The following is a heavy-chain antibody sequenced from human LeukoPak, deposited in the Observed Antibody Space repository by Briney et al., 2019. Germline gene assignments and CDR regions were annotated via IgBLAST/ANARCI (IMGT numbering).Heavy chain of an antibody. D-gene: IGHD3-10*01. J-gene: IGHJ6*03. CDR1: GFTFSSYS. Sequence: PGGSLRLSCAASGFTFSSYSVNWVRQAPGKGLEWVSSISSSSSYIYYADSVKGRFTISRDNAKNSLYLQMNSLRAEDTAVYYCARDRTTMVRDYYYYMDVWGKGTTVTVSS. CDR3: ARDRTTMVRDYYYYMDV. V-gene: IGHV3-21*01. CDR2: ISSSSSYI.